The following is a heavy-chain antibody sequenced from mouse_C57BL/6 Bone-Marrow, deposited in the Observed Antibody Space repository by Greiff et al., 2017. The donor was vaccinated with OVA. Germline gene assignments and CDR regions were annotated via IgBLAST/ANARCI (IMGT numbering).Heavy chain of an antibody. CDR1: GFTFSSYA. Sequence: EVMLVESGGGLVKPGGSLKLSCAASGFTFSSYAMSWVRQTPEKRLEWVATISDGGSYTYYPDNVKGRFTISRNNATNNLYLQMSHLKSEDTAMYYGERPDYDGYVWGTGTTVPVPS. CDR2: ISDGGSYT. CDR3: ERPDYDGYV. D-gene: IGHD1-2*01. V-gene: IGHV5-4*03. J-gene: IGHJ1*03.